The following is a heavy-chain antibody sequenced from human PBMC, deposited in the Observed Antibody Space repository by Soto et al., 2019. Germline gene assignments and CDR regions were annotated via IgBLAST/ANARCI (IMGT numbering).Heavy chain of an antibody. Sequence: QVQLQESGPGLVKPSQTLSLTCTVSGGSISSGGYYWSWIRQHPGKGLEWIGYIYYSGSTYYNPSLKSRVTISVETSKNQLSLKLSSVTAADTAVYYCARGPDSSHWYFDLWGRGTLVTVSS. J-gene: IGHJ2*01. D-gene: IGHD3-3*01. CDR3: ARGPDSSHWYFDL. CDR1: GGSISSGGYY. V-gene: IGHV4-31*03. CDR2: IYYSGST.